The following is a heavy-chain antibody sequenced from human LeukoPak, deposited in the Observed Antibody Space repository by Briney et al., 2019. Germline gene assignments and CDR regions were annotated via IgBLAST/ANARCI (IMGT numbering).Heavy chain of an antibody. Sequence: KTGGSLRLSCAASGFTFSSYSMNWVRQAPGKGLEWVSSISSSSSYIYYGDSVKGRFTISRDNAKNSLYLQMNSLRVEDTAVYYCTRDQFPMIVVVFDYWGQGTLVTVSS. CDR3: TRDQFPMIVVVFDY. CDR2: ISSSSSYI. V-gene: IGHV3-21*01. D-gene: IGHD3-22*01. J-gene: IGHJ4*02. CDR1: GFTFSSYS.